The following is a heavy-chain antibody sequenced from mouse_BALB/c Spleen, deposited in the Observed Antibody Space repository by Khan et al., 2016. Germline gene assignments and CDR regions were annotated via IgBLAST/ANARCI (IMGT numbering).Heavy chain of an antibody. D-gene: IGHD1-2*01. CDR3: TRSPSATRSLDV. CDR1: GYSITSDYA. V-gene: IGHV3-2*02. J-gene: IGHJ1*01. CDR2: IRYSGST. Sequence: EVQLQESGPGLVKPSQSLSLTCTVTGYSITSDYAWNWIRQFPGNKLEWMGYIRYSGSTTYNPSLKSRISITRDTSKNQFFLQLYSVTTEDTATYYCTRSPSATRSLDVWGPGTTVTVSS.